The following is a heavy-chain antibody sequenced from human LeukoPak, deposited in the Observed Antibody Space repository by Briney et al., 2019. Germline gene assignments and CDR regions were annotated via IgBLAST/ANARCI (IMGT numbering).Heavy chain of an antibody. D-gene: IGHD2-21*01. CDR1: GGTFSNYA. CDR3: ARLGHCGETNCYSDFYYMDV. Sequence: SVKVSCKASGGTFSNYAVSWVRQAPGQGLEWMGGIIPVFEKPNYARKFQNRVTITADESTATAYMELSSLTSEDTAIYFCARLGHCGETNCYSDFYYMDVWGKGTTVIVSS. V-gene: IGHV1-69*13. CDR2: IIPVFEKP. J-gene: IGHJ6*03.